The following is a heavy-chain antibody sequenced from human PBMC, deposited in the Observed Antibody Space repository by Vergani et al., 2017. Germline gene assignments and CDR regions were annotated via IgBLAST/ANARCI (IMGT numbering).Heavy chain of an antibody. V-gene: IGHV4-61*02. D-gene: IGHD3/OR15-3a*01. J-gene: IGHJ5*02. CDR2: IYSSGST. Sequence: QVQLQESGPGLLKPSQTLPLTCSVAGDSISSGNYYWNWIRQPAGKGLEWMGRIYSSGSTSYNPSIKSRITMSLDTSKNQFSLSLSSVTAADTAVYYCARGETRTDWFDPWGQGTLVTVSS. CDR3: ARGETRTDWFDP. CDR1: GDSISSGNYY.